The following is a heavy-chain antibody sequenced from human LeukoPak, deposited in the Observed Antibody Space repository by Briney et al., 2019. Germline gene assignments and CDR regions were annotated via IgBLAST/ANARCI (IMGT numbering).Heavy chain of an antibody. CDR2: IIPIFGTA. Sequence: SVKVSCKASGGTFSSYAISWVRQAPGQGLEWMGGIIPIFGTANYAQKFQGRVTITADESTSTAYMELSSLRSEDTAVYYCARDGSMTTVVTWVEYFDYWGQGTLVTVSS. CDR1: GGTFSSYA. D-gene: IGHD4-23*01. J-gene: IGHJ4*02. CDR3: ARDGSMTTVVTWVEYFDY. V-gene: IGHV1-69*13.